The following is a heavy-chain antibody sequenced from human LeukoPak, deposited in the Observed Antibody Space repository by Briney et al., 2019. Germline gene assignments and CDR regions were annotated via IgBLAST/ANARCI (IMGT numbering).Heavy chain of an antibody. CDR2: INWNGGST. Sequence: GGSLRLSCAASGFTFDDYGMSWVRQAPGKGLEWVSGINWNGGSTGYGDSVKGRFTISRDNAKNSLYLQMNSLRAEDTALYYCARVGDTGLGYCSSTSCYLPDYWGQGTLVTVSS. CDR1: GFTFDDYG. D-gene: IGHD2-2*01. J-gene: IGHJ4*02. CDR3: ARVGDTGLGYCSSTSCYLPDY. V-gene: IGHV3-20*04.